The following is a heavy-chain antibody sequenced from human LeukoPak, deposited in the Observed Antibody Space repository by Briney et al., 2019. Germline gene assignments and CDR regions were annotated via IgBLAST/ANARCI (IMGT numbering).Heavy chain of an antibody. CDR1: GSTFTSSA. V-gene: IGHV1-58*02. CDR2: IVVGSGNT. J-gene: IGHJ3*02. CDR3: AAIGRVDTAMDDAFDI. D-gene: IGHD5-18*01. Sequence: SVKVSCKASGSTFTSSAMQWVRQARGQRLEWIGWIVVGSGNTNYAQKFQERVTITRDMSTSTAYMELSSLRSEDTAVYYCAAIGRVDTAMDDAFDIWGQGTMVTVSS.